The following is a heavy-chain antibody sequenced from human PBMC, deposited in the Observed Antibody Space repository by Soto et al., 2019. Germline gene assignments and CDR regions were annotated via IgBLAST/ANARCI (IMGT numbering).Heavy chain of an antibody. Sequence: EEQLVESGGGLVQPGGSLRLSCAGSGFIFRNYWMGWVRQAPGKRLEWVANIKQDGSETSYADSVKGRFTISRDNAKNSLYRQMSRRGADDTAVYYCVRENYFDYWGQGILVIVSS. J-gene: IGHJ4*02. CDR3: VRENYFDY. CDR1: GFIFRNYW. V-gene: IGHV3-7*01. CDR2: IKQDGSET.